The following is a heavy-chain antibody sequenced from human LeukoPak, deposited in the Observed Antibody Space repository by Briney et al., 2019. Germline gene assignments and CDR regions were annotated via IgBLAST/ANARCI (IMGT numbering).Heavy chain of an antibody. J-gene: IGHJ4*02. CDR3: ARVRDGYNLYFDY. Sequence: GGSLRLSCAASGFTFSSYAMRWVRQAPGKGLEWVAVISYDGSNKYYADSVKGRFTISRDNSKNTLYLQMNSLRAEDTAVYYCARVRDGYNLYFDYWGQGTLVTVSS. CDR2: ISYDGSNK. D-gene: IGHD5-24*01. CDR1: GFTFSSYA. V-gene: IGHV3-30-3*01.